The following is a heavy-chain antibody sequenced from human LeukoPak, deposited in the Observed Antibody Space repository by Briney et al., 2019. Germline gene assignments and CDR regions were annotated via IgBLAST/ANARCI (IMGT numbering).Heavy chain of an antibody. J-gene: IGHJ4*02. V-gene: IGHV3-23*01. CDR1: GFTFSSYA. Sequence: GGSLRLSCAASGFTFSSYAMSWVRQAPGKGLEWVSAISGSGGSTYYADSVKGRFTISRDNSKNTLYLQMNSLRAEDTAVYYCAKDSGTVEMAPKSPTYFDYWGQGTLVPVSS. D-gene: IGHD5-24*01. CDR3: AKDSGTVEMAPKSPTYFDY. CDR2: ISGSGGST.